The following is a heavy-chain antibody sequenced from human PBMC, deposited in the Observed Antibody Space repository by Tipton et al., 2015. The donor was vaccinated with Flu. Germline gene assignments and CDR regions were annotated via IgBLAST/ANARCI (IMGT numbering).Heavy chain of an antibody. D-gene: IGHD1-1*01. J-gene: IGHJ3*02. V-gene: IGHV3-21*01. CDR1: GFTFSSYS. Sequence: SLRLSCAASGFTFSSYSMNWVRQAPGKGLEWVSPISSSSSYIYYADSVKGRFTISRDNAKNSLYLQMNSLRAEDTAVYYCASSRFQQLDAFDIWGQGTMVTVSS. CDR3: ASSRFQQLDAFDI. CDR2: ISSSSSYI.